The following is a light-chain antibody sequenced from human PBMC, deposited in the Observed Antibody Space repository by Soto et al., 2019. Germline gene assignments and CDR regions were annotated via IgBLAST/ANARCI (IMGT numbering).Light chain of an antibody. J-gene: IGKJ5*01. Sequence: EIVLTQCTGTLSFSPGERATLSCRASQSVSSSYLAWYQQKPGQAPRLLIYGASSRATGIPDRFSGSGSGTDFTLTISRLEPEDFAAYYCQQYGSSPRITFGQGTRLEIK. CDR3: QQYGSSPRIT. V-gene: IGKV3-20*01. CDR1: QSVSSSY. CDR2: GAS.